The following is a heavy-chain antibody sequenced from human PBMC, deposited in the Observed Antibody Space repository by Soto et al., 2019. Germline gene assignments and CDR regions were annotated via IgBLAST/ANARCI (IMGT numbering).Heavy chain of an antibody. J-gene: IGHJ5*02. CDR3: ARDLMVGDYVRVFDP. Sequence: ASVKVSCKASGYTFTSYGISLVRQAPGQGLEWMGWISAYNGNTNYAQKLQGRVTMTTDTSTSTAYMELRSLRSDDTAVYYCARDLMVGDYVRVFDPWGQGTLVTVSS. CDR2: ISAYNGNT. CDR1: GYTFTSYG. D-gene: IGHD4-17*01. V-gene: IGHV1-18*01.